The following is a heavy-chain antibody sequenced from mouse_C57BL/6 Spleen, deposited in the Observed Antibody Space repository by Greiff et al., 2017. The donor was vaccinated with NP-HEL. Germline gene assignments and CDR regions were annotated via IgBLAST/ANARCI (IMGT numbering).Heavy chain of an antibody. Sequence: QVHVKQPGAELVRPGSSVKLSCKASGYTFTSYWMHWVKQRPIQGLEWIGNIDPSDSETHYNQKFKDKATLTVDKSSSTAYMQLSSLTSEDSAVYYCARETSNWEGFAYWGQGTLVTVSA. CDR3: ARETSNWEGFAY. CDR2: IDPSDSET. CDR1: GYTFTSYW. J-gene: IGHJ3*01. V-gene: IGHV1-52*01. D-gene: IGHD4-1*01.